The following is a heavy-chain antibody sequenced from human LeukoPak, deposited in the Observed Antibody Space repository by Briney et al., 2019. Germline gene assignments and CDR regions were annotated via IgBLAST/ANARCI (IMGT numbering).Heavy chain of an antibody. Sequence: GEPLKTSGQGSGYSFSTYWIGWVREMPRKGLEWIWIIYPDESDTRYSPSFQGQVTISADKSISTAYLQWSSLKALDTAMYYCARLGGTIAAAGLGMDVWGQGTTVTVSS. CDR3: ARLGGTIAAAGLGMDV. V-gene: IGHV5-51*01. J-gene: IGHJ6*02. CDR2: IYPDESDT. D-gene: IGHD6-13*01. CDR1: GYSFSTYW.